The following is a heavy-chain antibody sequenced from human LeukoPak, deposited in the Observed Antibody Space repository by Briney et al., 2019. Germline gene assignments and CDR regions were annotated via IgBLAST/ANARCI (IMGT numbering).Heavy chain of an antibody. V-gene: IGHV1-2*02. CDR2: INPNSGGT. J-gene: IGHJ4*02. CDR1: GYTFTGYY. CDR3: ARALRYFDWFDY. Sequence: ASVKVSCKASGYTFTGYYMHWVRQAPGQGLEWMGWINPNSGGTNYAQRFQGRVTMTRDTSISTAYMELSRLRSDDTAVYYCARALRYFDWFDYWGQGTLVTVSS. D-gene: IGHD3-9*01.